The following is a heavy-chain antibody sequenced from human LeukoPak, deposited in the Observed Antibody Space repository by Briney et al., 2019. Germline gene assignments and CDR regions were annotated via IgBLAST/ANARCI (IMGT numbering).Heavy chain of an antibody. J-gene: IGHJ6*03. CDR2: ISYQGSNK. D-gene: IGHD3-3*01. Sequence: PGQSLRLSCAASRFTFSIYCIEWVSHAPGNGREWVAFISYQGSNKYYADSVKGRFTISRDNSQHTLYLKMTSLRAEDTAVYYCAREAISWTHYMDVWGKGTTVTVSS. CDR1: RFTFSIYC. V-gene: IGHV3-30*04. CDR3: AREAISWTHYMDV.